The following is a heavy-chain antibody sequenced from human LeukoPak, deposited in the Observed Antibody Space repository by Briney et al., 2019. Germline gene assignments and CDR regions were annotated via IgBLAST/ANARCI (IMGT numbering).Heavy chain of an antibody. V-gene: IGHV3-30*02. CDR2: IRYDGSSK. CDR1: GFTFNSYG. Sequence: PGGSLRLSCAASGFTFNSYGIHWVRQAPGKGLEWVAFIRYDGSSKYYVDSVKGRFTISRDNSKNTLYLQMNSLRAEDTAVYYCARHVVAVGFDFWGQGTLVTVSS. D-gene: IGHD3-22*01. J-gene: IGHJ4*02. CDR3: ARHVVAVGFDF.